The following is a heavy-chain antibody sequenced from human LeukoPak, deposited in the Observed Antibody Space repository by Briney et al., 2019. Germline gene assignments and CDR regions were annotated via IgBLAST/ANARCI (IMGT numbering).Heavy chain of an antibody. CDR2: IYYSGST. J-gene: IGHJ3*02. CDR3: ARTVRGVDAFDI. Sequence: PSETLSLTCTVSGGSISSSSYYWGWIRQPPGKGLEWIGSIYYSGSTYYNPSLKSRVTISVDTSKNQFSLKLSSVTAADTAVYYCARTVRGVDAFDIWGQGTMVTVPS. CDR1: GGSISSSSYY. D-gene: IGHD3-10*01. V-gene: IGHV4-39*07.